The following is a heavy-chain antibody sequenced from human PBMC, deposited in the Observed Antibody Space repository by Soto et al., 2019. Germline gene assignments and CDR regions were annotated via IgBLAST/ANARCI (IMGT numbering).Heavy chain of an antibody. Sequence: EVQLLESGGGLKQPGESLRLSCAASGFSFSSYAMSWVRQAPGKGLEWVSGIRDSGGNTYYADSVKGRFTISRDNSKNTVYLQMNSLRAEDTAVYYCAKSGGFSGYDWRGYYDYGMDVWGQGTTVTVSS. CDR1: GFSFSSYA. D-gene: IGHD5-12*01. J-gene: IGHJ6*02. CDR3: AKSGGFSGYDWRGYYDYGMDV. CDR2: IRDSGGNT. V-gene: IGHV3-23*01.